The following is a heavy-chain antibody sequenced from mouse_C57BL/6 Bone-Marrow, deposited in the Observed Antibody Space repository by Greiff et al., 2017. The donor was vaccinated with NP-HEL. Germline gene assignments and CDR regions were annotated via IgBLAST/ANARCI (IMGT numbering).Heavy chain of an antibody. CDR1: GFTFSDYG. V-gene: IGHV5-15*01. Sequence: DVMLVESGGGLVQPGGSLKLSCAASGFTFSDYGMAWVRQAPRKGPEWVAFISNLAYSIYYADTVTGRFTIARENAKNTLYLEMSSLRSEDTAMDYCARQVTGTENAMDYWGQGTSVTVSS. D-gene: IGHD4-1*01. CDR3: ARQVTGTENAMDY. J-gene: IGHJ4*01. CDR2: ISNLAYSI.